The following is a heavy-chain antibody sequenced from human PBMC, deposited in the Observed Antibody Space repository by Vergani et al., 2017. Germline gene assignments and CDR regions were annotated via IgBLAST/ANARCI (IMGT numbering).Heavy chain of an antibody. J-gene: IGHJ6*02. D-gene: IGHD2-2*01. V-gene: IGHV4-59*01. Sequence: QVQLQESGPGLVKPSETLSLTCTVSGGSISSYYLSWIRQPPGKGLEWIGYIYYSGSTNYNPSLKSRVTISVDTSKNQFSLKLSSVPAADTAVYYCARDEITSDYYYGMDVWGQGTTVTVSS. CDR3: ARDEITSDYYYGMDV. CDR2: IYYSGST. CDR1: GGSISSYY.